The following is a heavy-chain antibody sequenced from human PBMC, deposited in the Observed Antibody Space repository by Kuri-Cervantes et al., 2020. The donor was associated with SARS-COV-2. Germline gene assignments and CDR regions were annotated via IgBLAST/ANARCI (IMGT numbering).Heavy chain of an antibody. V-gene: IGHV3-23*01. CDR3: AGVGYCSSTSCYAFDY. CDR1: GFTFSSYA. J-gene: IGHJ4*02. D-gene: IGHD2-2*01. CDR2: ISGSGGST. Sequence: GGSLRLSCAASGFTFSSYAMSWVRQAPGKGLEWVSAISGSGGSTYYADSVKGRFTISRDNSKNTLYLQMNSLRAEDTAVYYCAGVGYCSSTSCYAFDYWGQGTLVTVSS.